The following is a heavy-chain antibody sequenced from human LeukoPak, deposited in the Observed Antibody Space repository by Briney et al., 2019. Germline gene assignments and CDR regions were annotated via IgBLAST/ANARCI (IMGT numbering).Heavy chain of an antibody. Sequence: SETLSLTCTVSSGSISSSSYYWSWIRQPPGKGLEWIGTIFRIGSSYFNPSLKSRVTISVDTSKNQFSLKLSSVTAADTALYYCARVIDVAAAGYFDSWGQGTQVTVSS. J-gene: IGHJ4*02. V-gene: IGHV4-39*07. CDR2: IFRIGSS. CDR3: ARVIDVAAAGYFDS. CDR1: SGSISSSSYY. D-gene: IGHD6-13*01.